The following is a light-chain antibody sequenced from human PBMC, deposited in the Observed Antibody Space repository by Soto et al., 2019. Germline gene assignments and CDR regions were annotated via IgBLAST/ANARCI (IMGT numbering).Light chain of an antibody. J-gene: IGLJ1*01. CDR3: GSYTSSSNYV. V-gene: IGLV2-14*01. Sequence: LTQPASVSGSPGQSITISCTGYIHYDFVSWYQQHPGTAPKLVIYEVSNRPSGTSDRFSGSKSGHTASLTISGLQTEDEAVYNCGSYTSSSNYVFGTGTKLTVL. CDR2: EVS. CDR1: IHYDF.